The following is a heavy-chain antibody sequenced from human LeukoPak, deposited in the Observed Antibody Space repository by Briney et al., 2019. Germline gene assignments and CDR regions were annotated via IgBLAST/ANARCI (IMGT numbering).Heavy chain of an antibody. CDR2: IKSDGSST. V-gene: IGHV3-74*01. CDR3: VKTEYSSSRGDY. Sequence: GGSLRLSCAASGFTFSSYWMHWVRQPPGKGLLWVSRIKSDGSSTNYADSVKGRFTISRDNAKNTLYLQMSSLRADDTAVYYCVKTEYSSSRGDYWGQGTLVTVSS. CDR1: GFTFSSYW. J-gene: IGHJ4*02. D-gene: IGHD6-13*01.